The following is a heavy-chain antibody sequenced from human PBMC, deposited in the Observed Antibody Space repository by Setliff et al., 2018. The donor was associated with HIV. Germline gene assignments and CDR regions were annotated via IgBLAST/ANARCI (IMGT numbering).Heavy chain of an antibody. V-gene: IGHV4-34*01. D-gene: IGHD6-13*01. Sequence: PSETLSLTCAVYGGSFSGYHWNWIRQPPGKGLEWIGEINHSGRTNYNPSLKSRVTISVDTSKNQFSLKLSSVTAADTAVYYCARRRDGSSWYRGDFDYWGQGTLVTVSS. CDR1: GGSFSGYH. CDR3: ARRRDGSSWYRGDFDY. CDR2: INHSGRT. J-gene: IGHJ4*02.